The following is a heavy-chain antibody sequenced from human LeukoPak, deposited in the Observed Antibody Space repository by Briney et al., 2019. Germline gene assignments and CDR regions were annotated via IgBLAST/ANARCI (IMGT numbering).Heavy chain of an antibody. CDR2: ISAYNGNT. CDR3: ARGVDAIGVVIIVLDY. D-gene: IGHD3-3*01. V-gene: IGHV1-18*01. CDR1: GYTFTSYG. Sequence: ASVKVSCKASGYTFTSYGISWVRQAPGQGLEWMGWISAYNGNTNYAQKLQGRVTMTTDTSTSTAYMELRSLRSDDTAVYYCARGVDAIGVVIIVLDYWGQGTLVTVSS. J-gene: IGHJ4*02.